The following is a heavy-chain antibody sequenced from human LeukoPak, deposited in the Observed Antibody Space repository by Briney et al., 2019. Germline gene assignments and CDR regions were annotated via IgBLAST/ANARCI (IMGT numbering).Heavy chain of an antibody. J-gene: IGHJ4*02. V-gene: IGHV3-23*01. CDR1: GFTFSSYA. CDR2: ISNSGGNT. D-gene: IGHD3-22*01. Sequence: PGGSLRLSCAASGFTFSSYAMSWVRQAPGKGLEWVPAISNSGGNTYYADSVKGRFAISRDNSKNTVYLQMNSLRAEDTAVYYCARDRGMSYYDSSSIYWGQGTLVTVSS. CDR3: ARDRGMSYYDSSSIY.